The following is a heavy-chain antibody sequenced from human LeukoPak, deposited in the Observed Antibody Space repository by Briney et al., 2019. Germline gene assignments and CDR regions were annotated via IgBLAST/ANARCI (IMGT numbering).Heavy chain of an antibody. D-gene: IGHD3-22*01. V-gene: IGHV1-2*02. J-gene: IGHJ4*02. CDR1: GYTFTGYY. Sequence: EASVKVSCKASGYTFTGYYMHWVRQAPGQGLEWMGWINPNSGGTNYAQKFQGRVTMTRDTSISTAYMELSRLRSDDTAVYYCARDLPFDTMIVVPHSGNYWGQGTLVTVSS. CDR3: ARDLPFDTMIVVPHSGNY. CDR2: INPNSGGT.